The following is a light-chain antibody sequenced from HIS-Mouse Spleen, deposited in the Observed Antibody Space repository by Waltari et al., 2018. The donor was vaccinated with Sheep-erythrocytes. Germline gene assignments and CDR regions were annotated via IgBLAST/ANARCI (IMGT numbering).Light chain of an antibody. CDR3: QQSYSTPQFT. CDR2: AAS. Sequence: DIQMTQSPSSLSASVGDRVTITCRASQSISSYLNLYQQKPGKAPKLLIYAASSLQSGVPSRFRGSGSGTDLTLTISSLQPEDCATYYCQQSYSTPQFTFGPGTKVDIK. CDR1: QSISSY. V-gene: IGKV1-39*01. J-gene: IGKJ3*01.